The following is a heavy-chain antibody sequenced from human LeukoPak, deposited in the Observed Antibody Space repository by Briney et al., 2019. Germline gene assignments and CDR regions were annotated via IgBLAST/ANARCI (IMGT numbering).Heavy chain of an antibody. CDR1: GGPFRIYA. CDR2: VIPVFGTA. V-gene: IGHV1-69*05. J-gene: IGHJ4*02. CDR3: ARDPSWYFDY. Sequence: VQGSCHASGGPFRIYAISWVRPAPGQGLEWMGRVIPVFGTANYAQKFQGRVTITTDESTSTAYMELSSLRSEDTAVYYCARDPSWYFDYWGQGTLVTVSS.